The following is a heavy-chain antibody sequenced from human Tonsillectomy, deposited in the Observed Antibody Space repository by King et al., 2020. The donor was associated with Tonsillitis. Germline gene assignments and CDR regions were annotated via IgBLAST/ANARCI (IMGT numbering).Heavy chain of an antibody. J-gene: IGHJ4*02. CDR2: ISFDGKHK. V-gene: IGHV3-30*18. D-gene: IGHD3-3*01. Sequence: VQLVESGGSVVQPGRSLRLSCAASGFTFSNYGVHWVRQAPGKGLEWVAVISFDGKHKFYADSVKGRFTVSRDISNSTLYLQMNSLRAKDTAVYYCAKGTDAFDFWSGYAYWGQGTLVIVSS. CDR1: GFTFSNYG. CDR3: AKGTDAFDFWSGYAY.